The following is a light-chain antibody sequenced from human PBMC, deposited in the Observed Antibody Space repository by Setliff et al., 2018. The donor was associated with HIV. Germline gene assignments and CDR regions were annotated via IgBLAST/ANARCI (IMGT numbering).Light chain of an antibody. Sequence: LTQPRSVSGSPGQSVTISCTGSSSDVGAYNYVSWYQQHPGKAPKLMIYDVTKRPSGVPDRFSGSKSGNTASLTISGLQAEDEADYYCCSYAGSYTYIFGTWTKVTVL. CDR3: CSYAGSYTYI. CDR2: DVT. CDR1: SSDVGAYNY. J-gene: IGLJ1*01. V-gene: IGLV2-11*01.